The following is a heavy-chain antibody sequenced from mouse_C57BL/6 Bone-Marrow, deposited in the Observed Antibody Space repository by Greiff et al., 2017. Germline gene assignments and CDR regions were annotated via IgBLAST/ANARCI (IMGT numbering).Heavy chain of an antibody. D-gene: IGHD1-1*01. CDR3: ARHGDGSGELYAMDY. CDR2: ISNGGGST. Sequence: EVKLMESGGGLVQPGGSLKLSCAASGFTFSDYYMYWVRQTPEKRLEWVAYISNGGGSTYYPDTVKGRFTISRDNAKNTLYLQMSRLKSEDTAMYYCARHGDGSGELYAMDYWGQGTSVTVSS. V-gene: IGHV5-12*01. CDR1: GFTFSDYY. J-gene: IGHJ4*01.